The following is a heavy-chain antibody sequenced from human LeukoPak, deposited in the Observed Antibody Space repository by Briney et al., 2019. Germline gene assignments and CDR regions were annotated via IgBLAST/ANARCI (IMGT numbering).Heavy chain of an antibody. J-gene: IGHJ4*02. V-gene: IGHV3-23*01. CDR3: AKVDLIAAAGPSDY. CDR2: ISGSGGST. CDR1: GFTFSNYA. D-gene: IGHD6-13*01. Sequence: GGSLRLSCAASGFTFSNYAMSWVRQAPGKGLEWVSAISGSGGSTYYADSVKGRFTISRDNSKNTLYLQMNSLRAEDTAVYYCAKVDLIAAAGPSDYWGQGTLVTVSS.